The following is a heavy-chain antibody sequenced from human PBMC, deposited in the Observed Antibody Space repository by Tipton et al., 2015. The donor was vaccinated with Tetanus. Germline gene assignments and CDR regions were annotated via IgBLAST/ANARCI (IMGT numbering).Heavy chain of an antibody. Sequence: QVQLVQSGAEVKKPGSSVRVSCKTSGGTFRNYAISWVRQAPGQGLEWMGIIIPSGGTTRHAQKFQGRVTMTRDTSTSTVYMELSSLRSEDTAVYYCARDGGSYYTDCWGQGTLVTVTS. CDR2: IIPSGGTT. CDR3: ARDGGSYYTDC. J-gene: IGHJ4*02. CDR1: GGTFRNYA. V-gene: IGHV1-46*01. D-gene: IGHD1-26*01.